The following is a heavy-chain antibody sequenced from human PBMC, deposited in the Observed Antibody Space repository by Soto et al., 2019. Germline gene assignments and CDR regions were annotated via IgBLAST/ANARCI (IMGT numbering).Heavy chain of an antibody. CDR1: GFTFSHYG. V-gene: IGHV3-30*03. D-gene: IGHD1-26*01. J-gene: IGHJ4*02. CDR2: ISYDGSNK. Sequence: QVQLVESGGGVVQPGRSLRLSCAASGFTFSHYGIHWVRQAPGKGLEWLEVISYDGSNKHYADSVKGRFTVSRDNSKNTLYLQMNSLRAEDTAVYFCARYSGKYQGPIDYWGQGTLVTVFS. CDR3: ARYSGKYQGPIDY.